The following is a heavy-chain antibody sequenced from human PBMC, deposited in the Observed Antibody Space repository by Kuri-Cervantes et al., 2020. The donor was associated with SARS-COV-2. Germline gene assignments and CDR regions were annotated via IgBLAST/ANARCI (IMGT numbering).Heavy chain of an antibody. Sequence: VGPLRCYCVSSECTFISYWLRWVRPAPGKGLDWIPYMRSIGSTIYYADSVKCRFTISRDNAKNSLYLQMNSLRSEDTAVYYCARDAYCVGDRYWFTFDICWQGTMVTVSS. V-gene: IGHV3-48*04. D-gene: IGHD2-21*01. J-gene: IGHJ3*02. CDR1: ECTFISYW. CDR3: ARDAYCVGDRYWFTFDI. CDR2: MRSIGSTI.